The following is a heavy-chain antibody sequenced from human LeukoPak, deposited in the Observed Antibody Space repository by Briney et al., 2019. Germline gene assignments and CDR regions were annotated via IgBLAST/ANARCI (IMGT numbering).Heavy chain of an antibody. CDR1: GFIFSSYN. D-gene: IGHD4-23*01. Sequence: GGSLRLSCAASGFIFSSYNMNWVRQAPGKGLEWVSSISSSSIYIYYADSVKGRFTISRDNAKNSLYLQMSSLRAEDTAVYYCARAKGGNAHSDYWGQGTLVTVSS. V-gene: IGHV3-21*01. CDR2: ISSSSIYI. J-gene: IGHJ4*02. CDR3: ARAKGGNAHSDY.